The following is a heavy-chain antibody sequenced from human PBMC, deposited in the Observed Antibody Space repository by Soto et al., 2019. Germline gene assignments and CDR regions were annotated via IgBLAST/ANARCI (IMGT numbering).Heavy chain of an antibody. CDR3: ARVVVVAARYYYYYGMDV. Sequence: QVQLQESGPGLVKPSQTLSLTGTVSGDSISSGDYYWSWIRQPPGKGLEWMGYIYYSGSTYYNPSLKSRVTISVDTSKNQFSLKLSSVTAADTAVYYCARVVVVAARYYYYYGMDVWGQGTTVTVSS. J-gene: IGHJ6*02. CDR1: GDSISSGDYY. V-gene: IGHV4-30-4*01. CDR2: IYYSGST. D-gene: IGHD2-15*01.